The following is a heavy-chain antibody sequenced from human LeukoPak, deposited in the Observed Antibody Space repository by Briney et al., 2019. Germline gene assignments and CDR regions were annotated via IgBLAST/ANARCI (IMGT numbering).Heavy chain of an antibody. J-gene: IGHJ6*03. V-gene: IGHV4-59*01. CDR2: IYYSGST. Sequence: PSETLSLTCIVSGGSMSGYYWSWIRQPPGKGLEWIGYIYYSGSTNYNPSLKSRVTISVDTSKNQFSLKLSSVTAADTAVYYCARGVRGVITNYYYYYMDVWGKGTTVTISS. D-gene: IGHD3-10*01. CDR1: GGSMSGYY. CDR3: ARGVRGVITNYYYYYMDV.